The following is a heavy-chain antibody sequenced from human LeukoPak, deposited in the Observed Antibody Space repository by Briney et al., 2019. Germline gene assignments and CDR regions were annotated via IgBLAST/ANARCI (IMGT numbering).Heavy chain of an antibody. D-gene: IGHD3-3*01. Sequence: GGSLRLSCAASGFTFSTYWMHWVRQAPGKGLVWVSRINSDGSSTAYADSVKGRFTISRDNAKNTLYLQMNSLRAEDTAVYSCAREYYDFWSGYYNYYYFMDVWGKGTTATVSS. J-gene: IGHJ6*03. V-gene: IGHV3-74*01. CDR1: GFTFSTYW. CDR3: AREYYDFWSGYYNYYYFMDV. CDR2: INSDGSST.